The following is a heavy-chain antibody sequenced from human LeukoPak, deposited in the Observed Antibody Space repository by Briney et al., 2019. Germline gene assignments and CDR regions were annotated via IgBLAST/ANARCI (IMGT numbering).Heavy chain of an antibody. CDR1: GFSSDDYA. Sequence: SLRLSCAVSGFSSDDYAMHWVRQVPGKGLEWVSGISWNSDNIGYADSVKGRFTTSRDNAKNSLYLQMNSLRAEDTALYYCAINGGGDSGYGNFDYWGQGNLVTVSS. V-gene: IGHV3-9*02. CDR2: ISWNSDNI. J-gene: IGHJ4*02. CDR3: AINGGGDSGYGNFDY. D-gene: IGHD5-12*01.